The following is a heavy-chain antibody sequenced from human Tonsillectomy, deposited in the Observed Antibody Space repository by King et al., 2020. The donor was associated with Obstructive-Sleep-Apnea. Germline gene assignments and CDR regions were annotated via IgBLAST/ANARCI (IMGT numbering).Heavy chain of an antibody. CDR3: ARGQVDGDYGGTWDC. Sequence: VQLQESGPGLVKPSQTLSLTCTVSGGSISSGGYHWSWIRQHPGKGLEWIGYIYYSGSTYYNPSLKSRVTISVDTSKNQFSLKLSSVTAADTAVYYCARGQVDGDYGGTWDCWGQGTLVTVSS. CDR2: IYYSGST. J-gene: IGHJ4*02. V-gene: IGHV4-31*03. CDR1: GGSISSGGYH. D-gene: IGHD4-17*01.